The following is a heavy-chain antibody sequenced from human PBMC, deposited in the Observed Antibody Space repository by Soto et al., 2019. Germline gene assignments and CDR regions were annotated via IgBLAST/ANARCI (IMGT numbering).Heavy chain of an antibody. D-gene: IGHD5-18*01. Sequence: GESLKIFCRGSGYTFTTYWIGWVRQMPGKGLEWMGIIYPGDSDTRYSTSFQGQVTISADKSINTAYLRWSSLKASVTAMYYCSRYMLQLLSTGMDFWGPGTMVTVSS. J-gene: IGHJ6*02. CDR3: SRYMLQLLSTGMDF. CDR2: IYPGDSDT. V-gene: IGHV5-51*01. CDR1: GYTFTTYW.